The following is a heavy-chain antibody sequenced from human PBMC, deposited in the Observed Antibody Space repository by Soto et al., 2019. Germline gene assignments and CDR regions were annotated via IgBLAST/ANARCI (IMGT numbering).Heavy chain of an antibody. CDR2: IIPIFGTA. CDR3: AAGYGDYGPYYYGMDF. D-gene: IGHD4-17*01. J-gene: IGHJ6*02. V-gene: IGHV1-69*06. Sequence: QVQLVQSGAEVKKPGSSVKVSCKASGGTFSSYAISWVRQAPGQGLEWMGGIIPIFGTANYAQKFQGRVTITADKSTITAYMELSSLRSEDTAVYYGAAGYGDYGPYYYGMDFWGQGTTVTVSS. CDR1: GGTFSSYA.